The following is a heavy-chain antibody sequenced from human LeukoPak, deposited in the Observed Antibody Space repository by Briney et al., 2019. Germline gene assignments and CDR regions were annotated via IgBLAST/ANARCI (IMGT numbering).Heavy chain of an antibody. V-gene: IGHV3-33*01. CDR2: IWYDGSNK. D-gene: IGHD3-10*01. J-gene: IGHJ4*02. CDR1: GFTFSSDG. CDR3: ARDGSGSYYGYFDY. Sequence: GGSLRLSCAASGFTFSSDGMHWVRQAPGKGLEWVAVIWYDGSNKYYADSVKGRFTISRDNSKNTLYLQMNSLRAEDTAVYYCARDGSGSYYGYFDYWGQGTLVTVSS.